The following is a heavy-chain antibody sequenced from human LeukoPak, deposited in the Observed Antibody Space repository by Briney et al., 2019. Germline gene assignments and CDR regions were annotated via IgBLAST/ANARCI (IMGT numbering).Heavy chain of an antibody. Sequence: GGSPRLSCAASGFTFRGYSMNWLRQAPGKGLEWVSYISSSDSAIYHADSVKGRFTISRDNAKNSLYLQMNSLRDEDTAVYYCARDGTAANGFDYWGQGSLVTVSS. J-gene: IGHJ4*02. V-gene: IGHV3-48*02. D-gene: IGHD2-2*01. CDR2: ISSSDSAI. CDR3: ARDGTAANGFDY. CDR1: GFTFRGYS.